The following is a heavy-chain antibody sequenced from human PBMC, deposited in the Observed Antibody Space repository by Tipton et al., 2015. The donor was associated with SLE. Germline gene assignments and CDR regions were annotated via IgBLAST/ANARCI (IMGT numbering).Heavy chain of an antibody. Sequence: TLSLTCTVSGGSISSYYWSWIRQPPGKGMEWVGYIYYSGSTNYYSSLTSRVTISVDTAKNQFSLNLSSATAADTAVYYCARDRQIAAAGAVDYWGQGPLVAVAS. CDR2: IYYSGST. D-gene: IGHD6-13*01. CDR1: GGSISSYY. CDR3: ARDRQIAAAGAVDY. V-gene: IGHV4-59*01. J-gene: IGHJ4*02.